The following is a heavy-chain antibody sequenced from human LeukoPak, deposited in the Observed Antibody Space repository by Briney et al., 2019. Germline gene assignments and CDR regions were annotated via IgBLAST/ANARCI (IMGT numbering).Heavy chain of an antibody. D-gene: IGHD2-15*01. Sequence: SETLSLTCAVYGGSFSGYYWSWIRQPPGKGLEWIGEINHSGSTNYNPSLKSRVTISVDTSKNQFSLKLSSVTAADTAVYYCARGPGYCSGGSCYRGAYYYGMDVWGQGTTVTVSS. CDR3: ARGPGYCSGGSCYRGAYYYGMDV. V-gene: IGHV4-34*01. CDR2: INHSGST. CDR1: GGSFSGYY. J-gene: IGHJ6*02.